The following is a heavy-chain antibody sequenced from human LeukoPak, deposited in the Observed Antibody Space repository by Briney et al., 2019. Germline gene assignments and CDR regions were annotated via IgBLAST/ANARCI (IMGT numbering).Heavy chain of an antibody. V-gene: IGHV3-21*01. CDR2: ISSSSSYI. CDR3: ARDYGDYGEYFDY. J-gene: IGHJ4*02. Sequence: GGSLRLSCAGSGFAFSSYSMNWGRQAPGRGLEWVSSISSSSSYIYYADSVKGRFTISRDNAKNSVFLQMNILRDEDTAVYYCARDYGDYGEYFDYWGQGTLVNVSS. D-gene: IGHD4-17*01. CDR1: GFAFSSYS.